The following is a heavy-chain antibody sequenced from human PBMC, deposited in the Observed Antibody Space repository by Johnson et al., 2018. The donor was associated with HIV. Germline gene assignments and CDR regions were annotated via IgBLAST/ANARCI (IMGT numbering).Heavy chain of an antibody. CDR3: ARAKVARGAEGWAFDI. CDR1: GFTVSSYW. J-gene: IGHJ3*02. Sequence: VQLVESGGGLVQPGGSLRLSCAASGFTVSSYWMSWVRQAPGKGLEWVANIKQDGSEKYYVDSVKGRFTISRDNAKNSLYLQMNSLRAEDTAFYYCARAKVARGAEGWAFDIWGQGTMVTVSS. CDR2: IKQDGSEK. V-gene: IGHV3-7*03. D-gene: IGHD3-10*01.